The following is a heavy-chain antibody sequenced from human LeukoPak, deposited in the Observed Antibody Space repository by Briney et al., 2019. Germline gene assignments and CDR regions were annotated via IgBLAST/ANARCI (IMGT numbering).Heavy chain of an antibody. CDR3: AKGGDCSGGSCLNYLDY. V-gene: IGHV3-30*18. D-gene: IGHD2-15*01. J-gene: IGHJ4*02. CDR2: ISYDGSNK. CDR1: GFTFSSYG. Sequence: GGSLRLSCAASGFTFSSYGMHWVRQAPGKGLEWVAVISYDGSNKYYADSVKGRFTISRDNSKNTLYLQMDSLRAEDTAVYYCAKGGDCSGGSCLNYLDYWGQGTLVTVSS.